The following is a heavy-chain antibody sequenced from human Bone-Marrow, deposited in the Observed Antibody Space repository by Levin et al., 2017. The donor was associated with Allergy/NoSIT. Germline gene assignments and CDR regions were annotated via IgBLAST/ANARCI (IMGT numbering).Heavy chain of an antibody. V-gene: IGHV5-51*01. CDR1: GYNFARYW. CDR2: IYPGDSDI. Sequence: GESLKISCQGSGYNFARYWIGWVRQMPGKGLEWMGIIYPGDSDIRYSPSFQGQVIISADQSISSASLQLSSLKASDTAIYYCARQCDYGRGTSGYFSPFDVWGQGTMVTVSS. D-gene: IGHD2-2*01. J-gene: IGHJ3*01. CDR3: ARQCDYGRGTSGYFSPFDV.